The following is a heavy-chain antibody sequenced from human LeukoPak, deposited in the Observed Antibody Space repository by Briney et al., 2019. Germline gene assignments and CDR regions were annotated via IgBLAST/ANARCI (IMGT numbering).Heavy chain of an antibody. CDR3: AIDDSSGYNDY. J-gene: IGHJ4*02. D-gene: IGHD3-22*01. CDR2: IIPIFGTA. CDR1: GGTFSSYA. Sequence: GASVKVSCKASGGTFSSYAISWMRQAPGQGLEWMGGIIPIFGTANYAQKFQGRVTITTDESTSTAYMELSSLRSEDTAVYYCAIDDSSGYNDYWGQGTLVTVSS. V-gene: IGHV1-69*05.